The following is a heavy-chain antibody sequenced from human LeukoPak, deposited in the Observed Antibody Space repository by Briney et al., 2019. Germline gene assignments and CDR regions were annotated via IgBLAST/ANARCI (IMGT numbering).Heavy chain of an antibody. CDR2: IIPIFGTA. Sequence: GASVKVSCKASGGTFSSYAISWVRQAPGQGLEWMGGIIPIFGTANYAQKFQGRATITADESTSTAYMELSSLRSGDTAVYYCAGLAARPLEGTDVWGQGTTVTVSS. CDR1: GGTFSSYA. CDR3: AGLAARPLEGTDV. D-gene: IGHD6-6*01. V-gene: IGHV1-69*13. J-gene: IGHJ6*02.